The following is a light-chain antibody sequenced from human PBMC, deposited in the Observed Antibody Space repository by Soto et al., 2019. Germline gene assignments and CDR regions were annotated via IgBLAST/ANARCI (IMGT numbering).Light chain of an antibody. CDR3: SSYAGSDTVV. CDR1: SGDVGAYNF. CDR2: HVS. J-gene: IGLJ1*01. V-gene: IGLV2-14*03. Sequence: QSALTQPASVSGSPGQSITISCTGSSGDVGAYNFVSWYQQHPGKAPKLIISHVSDRPSGFSSRFSGSKSGNSASLTISGLHAEDEADYYCSSYAGSDTVVFGTGTKVTVL.